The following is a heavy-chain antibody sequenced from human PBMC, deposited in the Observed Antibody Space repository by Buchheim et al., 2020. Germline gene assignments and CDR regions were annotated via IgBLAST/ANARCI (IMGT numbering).Heavy chain of an antibody. Sequence: QVQLVQSGAELKRPGSSVKVSCKVSGGIFSSYAISWVRQAPGQGLEWMGGIIPILKTPNYAQKFQGRVTITADESARTAYMELSSLTYDDTAMYYCARGPRGYHDSSGYAVYWGEGSL. D-gene: IGHD3-22*01. CDR2: IIPILKTP. CDR3: ARGPRGYHDSSGYAVY. CDR1: GGIFSSYA. J-gene: IGHJ4*02. V-gene: IGHV1-69*12.